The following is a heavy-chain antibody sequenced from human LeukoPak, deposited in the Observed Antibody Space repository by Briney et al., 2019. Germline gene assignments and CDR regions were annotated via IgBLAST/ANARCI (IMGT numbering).Heavy chain of an antibody. CDR2: IIPMFGTT. CDR3: ARDLADIVVDPPAMPYYFDY. CDR1: GGIFSNSA. D-gene: IGHD2-2*01. V-gene: IGHV1-69*13. J-gene: IGHJ4*02. Sequence: ASVKVSCKVSGGIFSNSAISWVRHDPGQGLEYMGGIIPMFGTTNYARRFQGRLTITADESTSTTYMELSSLRSEDTAVYYCARDLADIVVDPPAMPYYFDYWGQGTVVTVSS.